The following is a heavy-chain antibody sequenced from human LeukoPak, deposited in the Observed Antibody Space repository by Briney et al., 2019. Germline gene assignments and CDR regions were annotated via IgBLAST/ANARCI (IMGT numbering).Heavy chain of an antibody. D-gene: IGHD2-2*02. V-gene: IGHV1-2*02. CDR1: GYTFTVNY. Sequence: GASVKVSCKPSGYTFTVNYLHWVRQAPGQGLEWVGWMNPNSGVTGYAQNFQGRVTMTRDTSISTAYMELSSLTSDDTAVYYCARGVVPAAIANWFDPWGQGTLVTVSS. CDR2: MNPNSGVT. CDR3: ARGVVPAAIANWFDP. J-gene: IGHJ5*02.